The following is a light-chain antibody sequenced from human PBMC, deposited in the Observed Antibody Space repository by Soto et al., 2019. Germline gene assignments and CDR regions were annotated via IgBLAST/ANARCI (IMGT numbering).Light chain of an antibody. J-gene: IGLJ1*01. Sequence: QSVLTQPASVSGSPGQSITISCTGTSSDVGGYNYVSWYQQHPGKAPKLMIYDVSDRPSGVSNRFSGSKSGNTASLAISGLQAADDADYYCSSYTSGFYVFGTGTKVTVL. CDR2: DVS. V-gene: IGLV2-14*01. CDR3: SSYTSGFYV. CDR1: SSDVGGYNY.